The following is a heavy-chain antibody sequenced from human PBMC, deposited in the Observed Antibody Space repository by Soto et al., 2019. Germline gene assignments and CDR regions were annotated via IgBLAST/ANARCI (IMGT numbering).Heavy chain of an antibody. CDR1: GGSFSGYY. V-gene: IGHV4-34*01. CDR3: ARDLCSSTSCPLTFDY. J-gene: IGHJ4*02. CDR2: INHSGST. Sequence: SETLSLTCAVYGGSFSGYYWSWIRQPPGKGLEWIGEINHSGSTNYNPSLKSRVTISVDTSKNQFSLKLSSVTAADTAVFYCARDLCSSTSCPLTFDYWGQGTLVTVSS. D-gene: IGHD2-2*01.